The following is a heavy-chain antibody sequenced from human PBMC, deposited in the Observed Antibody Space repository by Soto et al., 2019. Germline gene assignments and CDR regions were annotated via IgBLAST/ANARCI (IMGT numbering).Heavy chain of an antibody. CDR2: IWYDGSNK. J-gene: IGHJ4*02. D-gene: IGHD3-3*01. V-gene: IGHV3-33*01. Sequence: QVQLVESGGGVVQPGRSLRLSCAASGFTFSSYGMHWVRQAPGKGLEWVAVIWYDGSNKYYADSVKGRFTISRDNSKNTLYLQMNSLRAEDTAVYYCARDSAFWSGFDYWGQGTLVTVSS. CDR1: GFTFSSYG. CDR3: ARDSAFWSGFDY.